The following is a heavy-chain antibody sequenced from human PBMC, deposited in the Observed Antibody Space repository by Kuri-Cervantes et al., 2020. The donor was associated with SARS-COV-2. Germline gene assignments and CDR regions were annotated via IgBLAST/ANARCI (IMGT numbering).Heavy chain of an antibody. CDR2: IYYSGST. V-gene: IGHV4-61*01. CDR3: ASIVVVPAASGYYYYYGMDV. D-gene: IGHD2-2*01. Sequence: SETLSLTCTVSGGSVSSGSYYWSWIRQPPGKGLEWIGYIYYSGSTNYNPSLKSRVTISVDTSKNQFSLKLSSVTAADTAVYYCASIVVVPAASGYYYYYGMDVWGQGTTVTVSS. CDR1: GGSVSSGSYY. J-gene: IGHJ6*02.